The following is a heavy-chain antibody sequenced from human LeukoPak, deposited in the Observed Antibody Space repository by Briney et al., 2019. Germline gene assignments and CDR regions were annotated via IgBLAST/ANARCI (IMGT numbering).Heavy chain of an antibody. D-gene: IGHD6-13*01. CDR3: AKDLDSSSWFITSPHVLFMDV. V-gene: IGHV3-23*01. Sequence: GGSLRLSCAASGFTFSSYAMSWVRQAPGKGLGWASAISGSGGSTYYADSVKGRFTISRDNSKNTQYLQMNSLRAEDTAVYYCAKDLDSSSWFITSPHVLFMDVWGQGTTVTVSS. J-gene: IGHJ6*02. CDR2: ISGSGGST. CDR1: GFTFSSYA.